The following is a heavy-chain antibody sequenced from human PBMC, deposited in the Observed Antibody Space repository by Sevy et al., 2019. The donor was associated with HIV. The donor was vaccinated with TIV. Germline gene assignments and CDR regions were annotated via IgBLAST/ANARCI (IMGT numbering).Heavy chain of an antibody. CDR2: ISGSGGST. CDR3: AKEITIFGVVINGMDV. V-gene: IGHV3-23*01. Sequence: GGSLRLSCAASGFTFSSYAMSWVRQVPGKGLEWVSAISGSGGSTYYADSVKGRFTISRDNSKNTLYLQMNSLRAEDTAVYYCAKEITIFGVVINGMDVWGQGTTVTVSS. D-gene: IGHD3-3*01. CDR1: GFTFSSYA. J-gene: IGHJ6*02.